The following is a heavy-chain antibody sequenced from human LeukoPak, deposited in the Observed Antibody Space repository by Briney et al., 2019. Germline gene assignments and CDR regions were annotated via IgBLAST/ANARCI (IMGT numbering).Heavy chain of an antibody. V-gene: IGHV4-59*01. CDR2: IYYSGST. Sequence: PSETLSLTCTVSGGSISSYYWSWIRQPPGKGLEWTGYIYYSGSTNYNPSLKSRVTISVDTSKNQFSLKLSSVTAADTAVYYCARAPYYYDSSGYLDFDYWGQGTLVTVSS. CDR1: GGSISSYY. CDR3: ARAPYYYDSSGYLDFDY. D-gene: IGHD3-22*01. J-gene: IGHJ4*02.